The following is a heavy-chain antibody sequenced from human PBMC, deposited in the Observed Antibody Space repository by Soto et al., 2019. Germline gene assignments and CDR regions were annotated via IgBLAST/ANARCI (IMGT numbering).Heavy chain of an antibody. CDR2: MNPNSGNT. Sequence: ASVKVSCKASGYTFTSYVINWVRQATGQGLEWVGWMNPNSGNTDYAQKFQGRVTMTRNTSISTAYMELSSLTSEDTAIYYCARGPYDFWSGYSDYWGQGTLVTVSS. J-gene: IGHJ4*02. CDR1: GYTFTSYV. D-gene: IGHD3-3*01. CDR3: ARGPYDFWSGYSDY. V-gene: IGHV1-8*01.